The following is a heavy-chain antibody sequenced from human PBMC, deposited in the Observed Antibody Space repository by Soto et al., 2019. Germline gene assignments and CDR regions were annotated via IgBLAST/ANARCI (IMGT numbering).Heavy chain of an antibody. Sequence: QVQLQESGPRLVKSSQTLSLTCTVSGGSISSDGSYWSWIRQHPGKGLEWIGCLFYSGSTYYNPSLKSRVTISVDTSKNQFSLKLSSVTAADTAVYYCARGLAAAGLFGFGPRGQGTLVTVSS. J-gene: IGHJ5*02. CDR1: GGSISSDGSY. CDR2: LFYSGST. D-gene: IGHD6-13*01. V-gene: IGHV4-31*03. CDR3: ARGLAAAGLFGFGP.